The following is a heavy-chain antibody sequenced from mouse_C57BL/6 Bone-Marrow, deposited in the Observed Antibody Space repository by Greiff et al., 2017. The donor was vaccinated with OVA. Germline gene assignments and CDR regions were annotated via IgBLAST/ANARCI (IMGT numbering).Heavy chain of an antibody. V-gene: IGHV1-87*01. CDR2: GQGLEWIG. J-gene: IGHJ1*03. D-gene: IGHD2-12*01. CDR3: SEDSAVYYGAFNDGDWYFDV. CDR1: YTFSSRVH. Sequence: QVQLQQSGPELARPWASVKISCQAFYTFSSRVHFAIRDTTYWMQWVKRRPGQGLEWIGALYPGNGDTSYNQKFKGKATLTADKSSSTAYMQRSSLTSEDSAVYYGAFNDGDWYFDVWGTGTTVTFSS.